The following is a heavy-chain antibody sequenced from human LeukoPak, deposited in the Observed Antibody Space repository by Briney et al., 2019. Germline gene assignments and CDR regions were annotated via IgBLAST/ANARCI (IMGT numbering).Heavy chain of an antibody. J-gene: IGHJ6*03. CDR1: GGSFSGYY. V-gene: IGHV4-34*01. D-gene: IGHD3-3*01. CDR2: INHSRST. Sequence: PSETLSLTCAVYGGSFSGYYWSWVRQPPGKGLEWIGEINHSRSTNYNPSLKSRVTISVDTSKNQFSLKLSSVTAADTAVYYCARDRPYDFWSGYYRPLGYYYYMDVWGKGTTVTVSS. CDR3: ARDRPYDFWSGYYRPLGYYYYMDV.